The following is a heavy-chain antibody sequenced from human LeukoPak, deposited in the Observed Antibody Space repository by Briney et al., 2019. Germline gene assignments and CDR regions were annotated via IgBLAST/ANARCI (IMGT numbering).Heavy chain of an antibody. J-gene: IGHJ3*02. CDR3: VRDKRYGFDI. Sequence: GRSLRLSCAASGFTFSSNVMHWVRQAPGKGLEWVAVISSDGSNKYYADSVKGRFTISRDNSNNTLSLQMNSLRAEDTAVYYCVRDKRYGFDIWGQGTMVTVSS. CDR2: ISSDGSNK. V-gene: IGHV3-30-3*01. CDR1: GFTFSSNV.